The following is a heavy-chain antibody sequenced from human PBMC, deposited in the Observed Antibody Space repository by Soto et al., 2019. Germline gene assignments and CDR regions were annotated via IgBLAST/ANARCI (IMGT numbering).Heavy chain of an antibody. Sequence: QVQLQESGPGLVKPSETLSLTCSVSGGSISNHYWSWIRQPPGKGLEWIGYIYYNGNTNYNPSLKSRVTMSVDTSRSQISLKLSTVTAADTGVYYCTRANWYSEYWGQGALVTVSS. V-gene: IGHV4-59*11. CDR1: GGSISNHY. J-gene: IGHJ4*02. CDR3: TRANWYSEY. CDR2: IYYNGNT. D-gene: IGHD7-27*01.